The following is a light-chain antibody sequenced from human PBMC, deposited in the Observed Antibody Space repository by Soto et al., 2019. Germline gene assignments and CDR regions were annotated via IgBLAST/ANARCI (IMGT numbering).Light chain of an antibody. Sequence: DIQMTQSPSSLSASVGDRVTITCQASQGIKNYLNWYQQKPGKAPTLLIYDASSLKPGVPSRFSGSASGTNFTLTISSLQPEDTATYYCQQFDDPLLTFGGGTKVEI. V-gene: IGKV1-33*01. CDR3: QQFDDPLLT. J-gene: IGKJ4*01. CDR1: QGIKNY. CDR2: DAS.